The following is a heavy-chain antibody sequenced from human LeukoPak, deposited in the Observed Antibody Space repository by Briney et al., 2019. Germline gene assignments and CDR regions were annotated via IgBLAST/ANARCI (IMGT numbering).Heavy chain of an antibody. Sequence: KPSETLSLTCTVSGGSISSSSYYWGWIRQSPGKGLEWIGSIYYSGSTYYNPSLKSRVTISVDTSKNQFSLKLSSVTAADTAVYYCARQGAFNYWGQGTLVTVSS. CDR2: IYYSGST. D-gene: IGHD3-16*01. CDR1: GGSISSSSYY. CDR3: ARQGAFNY. V-gene: IGHV4-39*01. J-gene: IGHJ4*02.